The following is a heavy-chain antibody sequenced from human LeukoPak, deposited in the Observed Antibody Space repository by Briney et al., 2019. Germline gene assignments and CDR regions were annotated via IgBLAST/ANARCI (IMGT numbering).Heavy chain of an antibody. D-gene: IGHD3-3*01. CDR1: GGTFSSYA. CDR2: IIPIFGTA. CDR3: ARAPPYYDFWCGYIN. Sequence: SVKVSCKASGGTFSSYAISWVRQAPGQGLEWMGGIIPIFGTANYAQKFQGRVTITADESTSTAYMELSSLRSEDTAVYYCARAPPYYDFWCGYINWGQGTLVTVSS. J-gene: IGHJ1*01. V-gene: IGHV1-69*13.